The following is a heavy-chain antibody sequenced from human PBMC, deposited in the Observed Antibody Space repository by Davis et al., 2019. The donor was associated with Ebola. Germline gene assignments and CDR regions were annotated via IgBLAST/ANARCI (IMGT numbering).Heavy chain of an antibody. D-gene: IGHD1-1*01. CDR3: ARAGTSLYYYYGMDV. Sequence: GESLKISCKDSGNSFTSHWIGWVRQMPGKGLDWMGIIYPGDSDTRYSPSFQGQVTISADKSISTAYLQWSSLKASDTAMYYCARAGTSLYYYYGMDVWGKGTTVTVSS. CDR2: IYPGDSDT. CDR1: GNSFTSHW. V-gene: IGHV5-51*01. J-gene: IGHJ6*04.